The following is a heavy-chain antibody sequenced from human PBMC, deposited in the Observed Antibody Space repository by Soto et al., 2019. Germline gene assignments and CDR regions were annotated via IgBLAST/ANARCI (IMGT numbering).Heavy chain of an antibody. V-gene: IGHV3-33*01. CDR2: IWYDGSNK. D-gene: IGHD1-26*01. CDR1: GFTFSSYG. J-gene: IGHJ6*02. CDR3: ARRRRSGSHYGMDA. Sequence: PGGTLRLSCAASGFTFSSYGMHWVRQAPGKGLEWVAVIWYDGSNKYYADSVKGRFTISRDNSKNTLYLQMNSLRAEDTAVYYCARRRRSGSHYGMDAWCQGITGTLP.